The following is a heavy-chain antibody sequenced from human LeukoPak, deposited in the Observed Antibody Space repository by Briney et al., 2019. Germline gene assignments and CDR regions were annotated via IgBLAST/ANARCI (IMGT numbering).Heavy chain of an antibody. V-gene: IGHV4-30-2*01. CDR1: GGSISSGGYS. D-gene: IGHD3-22*01. J-gene: IGHJ4*02. CDR3: ARGSPVTYDSSGYHLDY. Sequence: SETLSLTCAVSGGSISSGGYSWSWIRQPPGKGLEWIGYIYHSGSTYYNPSLKSRVTISVDRSKNQFSLKLSSVTAADTAVYYCARGSPVTYDSSGYHLDYWGQGTLVTVSS. CDR2: IYHSGST.